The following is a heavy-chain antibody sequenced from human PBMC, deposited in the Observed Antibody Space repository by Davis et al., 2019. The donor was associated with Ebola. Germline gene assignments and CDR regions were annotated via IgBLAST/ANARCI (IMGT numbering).Heavy chain of an antibody. CDR1: GGSFSGYY. J-gene: IGHJ4*02. CDR2: INHSGST. Sequence: MPSETLSLTCAVYGGSFSGYYWSWIRQPPGKGLEWIGEINHSGSTNYNPSLKSRVTISVDTSKNQLSLKLSSVTAADTAVYYCARGMVSYGPPGYWGQGTLVTVSS. D-gene: IGHD5-18*01. CDR3: ARGMVSYGPPGY. V-gene: IGHV4-34*01.